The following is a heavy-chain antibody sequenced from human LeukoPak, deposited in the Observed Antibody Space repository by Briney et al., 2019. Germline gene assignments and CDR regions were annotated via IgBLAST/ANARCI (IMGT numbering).Heavy chain of an antibody. D-gene: IGHD6-19*01. J-gene: IGHJ4*02. Sequence: ASVKVSCKAPGYTFSNCGISWVRQAPGLGLEWMGWTSYNGNTNYAQKFQDRVTMTTDTSTTTAYMELRSLESDDTAVYYCARHSGSGWQALGYWGQGTLVTVSS. CDR3: ARHSGSGWQALGY. CDR1: GYTFSNCG. V-gene: IGHV1-18*04. CDR2: TSYNGNT.